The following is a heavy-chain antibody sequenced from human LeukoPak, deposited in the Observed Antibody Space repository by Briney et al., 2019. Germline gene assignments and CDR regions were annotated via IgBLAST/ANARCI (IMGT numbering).Heavy chain of an antibody. CDR3: ARGRIQLWTIYYYYMDV. V-gene: IGHV1-2*02. D-gene: IGHD5-18*01. CDR1: GYTLSDNY. Sequence: ASVRVSCRASGYTLSDNYLHWVRQAPGQRLEWMAWINPSNGETKFAPRFQGRVTMTRDTSISTAYMELSRLRSDDTAVYYCARGRIQLWTIYYYYMDVWGKGTTVTVSS. CDR2: INPSNGET. J-gene: IGHJ6*03.